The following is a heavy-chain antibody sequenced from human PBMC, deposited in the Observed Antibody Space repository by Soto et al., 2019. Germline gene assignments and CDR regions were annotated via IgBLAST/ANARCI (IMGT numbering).Heavy chain of an antibody. V-gene: IGHV1-69*01. CDR2: IITLFGTA. D-gene: IGHD4-17*01. CDR1: GGTFSSHS. J-gene: IGHJ4*02. Sequence: VQLMQSGAEVKQPGSSVKVSCKASGGTFSSHSINWVRQAPGQGLEWMGGIITLFGTANYAQNCQSRVTITAEQYTSTAYTELNSQRSDDTAVYYCAREVGYGDFSAALLDWGQGTLVTVSS. CDR3: AREVGYGDFSAALLD.